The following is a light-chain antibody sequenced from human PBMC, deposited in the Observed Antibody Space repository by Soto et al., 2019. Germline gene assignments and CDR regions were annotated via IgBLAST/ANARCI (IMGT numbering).Light chain of an antibody. V-gene: IGKV1-5*01. J-gene: IGKJ1*01. Sequence: IHITQSPSTLSGSVGDRVTIACRATQNISNFLNWYQQKQGKAPQFLIYAASSLQGGVPSRFSGIGSGTEFPLTISSLQPDDFATYYCQQYNSYSFGQGTKGDI. CDR3: QQYNSYS. CDR2: AAS. CDR1: QNISNF.